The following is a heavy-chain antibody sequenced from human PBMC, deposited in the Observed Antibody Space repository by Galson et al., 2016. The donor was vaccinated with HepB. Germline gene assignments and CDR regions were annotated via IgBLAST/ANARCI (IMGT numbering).Heavy chain of an antibody. CDR1: GFTFINFA. CDR3: ANWAEGPMGSSGSPYFDY. Sequence: SLRLSCAASGFTFINFAMHWVRQAPGKGLEWVSTIRTSGGGTSYADSVKGRFTISRDNSKKMLYVQMDSLRAEDTAFYYCANWAEGPMGSSGSPYFDYRGRGTLVTVSS. CDR2: IRTSGGGT. D-gene: IGHD3-22*01. J-gene: IGHJ4*01. V-gene: IGHV3-23*01.